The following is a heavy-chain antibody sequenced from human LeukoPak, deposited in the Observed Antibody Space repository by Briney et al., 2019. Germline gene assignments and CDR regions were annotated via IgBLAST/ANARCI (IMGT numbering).Heavy chain of an antibody. J-gene: IGHJ4*02. D-gene: IGHD1-7*01. V-gene: IGHV3-64*01. CDR3: ASNYD. CDR2: ISSNGGST. CDR1: GFTFSSYA. Sequence: GGSLRLSCAASGFTFSSYAMHWVRQAPGKGLEYVSAISSNGGSTYYANSVKGRFTISRDNSKSTLYLQMGSLRAEDMAVYYCASNYDWGQGTLVTVSS.